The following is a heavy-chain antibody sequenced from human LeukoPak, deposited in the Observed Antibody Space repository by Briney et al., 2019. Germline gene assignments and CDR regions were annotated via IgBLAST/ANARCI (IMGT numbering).Heavy chain of an antibody. CDR3: AKDGFYSDTSEWGFDS. CDR1: GFTFNNYA. Sequence: GGSLRLSCAGSGFTFNNYAMPWVRQAPGKGLDWVSSITGSGGTKYYADSVKGRFTVSSDNSKNIVHLQMDSLGADDPAVYYCAKDGFYSDTSEWGFDSWGQGTLVTVSS. D-gene: IGHD1-26*01. V-gene: IGHV3-23*01. CDR2: ITGSGGTK. J-gene: IGHJ4*02.